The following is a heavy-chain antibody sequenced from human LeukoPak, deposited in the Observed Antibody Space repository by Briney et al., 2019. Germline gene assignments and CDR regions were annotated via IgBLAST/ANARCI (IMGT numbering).Heavy chain of an antibody. J-gene: IGHJ4*02. CDR2: ISYDGSNK. D-gene: IGHD3-16*02. CDR3: ARDQYDYVWGSYRYYYFDY. Sequence: GGSLRLSCAASGFTFSSYGMHWVRQAPGKGLEWVAVISYDGSNKYYADSVKGRFTISRDNSKNTLDLQMNSLRAEDTAVYYCARDQYDYVWGSYRYYYFDYWGQGTLVTVSS. CDR1: GFTFSSYG. V-gene: IGHV3-30*03.